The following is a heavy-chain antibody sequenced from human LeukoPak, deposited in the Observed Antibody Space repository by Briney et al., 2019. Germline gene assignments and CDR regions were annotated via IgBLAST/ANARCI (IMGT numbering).Heavy chain of an antibody. V-gene: IGHV4-59*01. CDR1: GGSISSYY. Sequence: SETLSITCTVSGGSISSYYWSWIRQPPGKGLEWIGYIYYSGSTNYNPSLKSRVTISVDTSKNQFSLKLSSVTAADTAVYYCARGTVANFDYWGQGTLVTVSS. CDR2: IYYSGST. CDR3: ARGTVANFDY. D-gene: IGHD4-17*01. J-gene: IGHJ4*02.